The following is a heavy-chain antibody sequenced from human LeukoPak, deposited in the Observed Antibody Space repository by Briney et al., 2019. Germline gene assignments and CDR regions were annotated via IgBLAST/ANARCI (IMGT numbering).Heavy chain of an antibody. V-gene: IGHV3-23*01. CDR2: ISGNGGNT. CDR3: ARGAFLEWFGHY. CDR1: GFTFSSHA. J-gene: IGHJ4*02. Sequence: PGGFLRLSCAASGFTFSSHAMRWVRQTPGKGLEWVSGISGNGGNTYYADSVKGRFTVSRDNSKNTLFMQMNSLRVEDTAVYYCARGAFLEWFGHYWGQGTLVTVSS. D-gene: IGHD3-3*01.